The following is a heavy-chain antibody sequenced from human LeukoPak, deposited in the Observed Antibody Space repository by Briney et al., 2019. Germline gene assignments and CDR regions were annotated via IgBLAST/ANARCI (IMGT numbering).Heavy chain of an antibody. V-gene: IGHV3-48*03. J-gene: IGHJ4*02. D-gene: IGHD5-18*01. CDR1: GFTFSSYE. CDR3: ARGYSYGQLYHFDY. Sequence: PGGSLRLSCAASGFTFSSYEMNWVRRAPGKGLEWVSYISSSGSTTYYADSVKGRFTISRDSATNSLYLQMNSLRAEDTAVYYCARGYSYGQLYHFDYWGQGTLVTVSS. CDR2: ISSSGSTT.